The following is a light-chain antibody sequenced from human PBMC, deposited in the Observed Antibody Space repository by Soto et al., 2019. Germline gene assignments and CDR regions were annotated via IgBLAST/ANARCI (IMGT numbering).Light chain of an antibody. V-gene: IGKV3-20*01. J-gene: IGKJ4*01. CDR1: QSITSNY. CDR3: QHYGSSPFT. Sequence: EIVLTQSPGTLSLSPGERATLSCRASQSITSNYLAWYQQKPGQAPRLLIYGPSSRAIGIPHRFSGSGSGTDFTLTISRLEPEDFAVYYCQHYGSSPFTFGVGTRVEIK. CDR2: GPS.